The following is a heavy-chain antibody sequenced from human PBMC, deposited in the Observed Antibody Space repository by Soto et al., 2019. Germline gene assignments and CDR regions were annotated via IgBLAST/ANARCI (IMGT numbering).Heavy chain of an antibody. CDR2: IIPIFGTA. D-gene: IGHD6-13*01. J-gene: IGHJ4*02. Sequence: QVQLVQSGAEVTKPGSSVKVSCKASGGTFSSYAISWVRQAPGQGLEWMGGIIPIFGTANYAQKFQGRVTITADESTRAAYMELSSLRSEDTAVYYCARVSGGVDSSLTDYFDYWGQGTLVTVSS. V-gene: IGHV1-69*01. CDR3: ARVSGGVDSSLTDYFDY. CDR1: GGTFSSYA.